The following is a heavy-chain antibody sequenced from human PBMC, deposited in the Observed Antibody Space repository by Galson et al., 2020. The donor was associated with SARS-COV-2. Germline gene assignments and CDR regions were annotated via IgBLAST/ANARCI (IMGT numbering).Heavy chain of an antibody. D-gene: IGHD6-13*01. Sequence: GGSLRLSCAASGFTFSSHWMSWVRQAPGKGLEWVANIKQDVSEKYYVDSVKGRFTISRDNAKNSLYLQMNSLRAEDTAVYYCARGGSSWMGDWFDPWGQGTLVTVSS. CDR3: ARGGSSWMGDWFDP. J-gene: IGHJ5*02. V-gene: IGHV3-7*03. CDR1: GFTFSSHW. CDR2: IKQDVSEK.